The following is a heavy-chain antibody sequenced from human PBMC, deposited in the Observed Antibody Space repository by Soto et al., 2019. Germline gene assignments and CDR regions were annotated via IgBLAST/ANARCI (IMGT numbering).Heavy chain of an antibody. CDR1: GYTFTSYA. CDR3: ARDYGGRRGYYFDY. CDR2: INAGNGNT. V-gene: IGHV1-3*01. Sequence: VASVKVSCKASGYTFTSYAMHWVRQAPGQRLEWMGWINAGNGNTKYSQKFQGRVTITRDTSASTAYMELSSLRSEDTAVYYCARDYGGRRGYYFDYWGQGTLVTVSS. J-gene: IGHJ4*02. D-gene: IGHD3-10*01.